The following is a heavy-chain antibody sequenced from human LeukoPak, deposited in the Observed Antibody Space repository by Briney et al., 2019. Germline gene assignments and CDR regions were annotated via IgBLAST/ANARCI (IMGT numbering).Heavy chain of an antibody. D-gene: IGHD6-13*01. V-gene: IGHV4-59*08. J-gene: IGHJ4*02. Sequence: PSETLSLTCTVSGVSISSYYWSWIRQPPGKGLEWIGYISDSGRTDYNPSLKSRVIISRGTSKNQFSLQLRSVTAADTAVYYCARRGYSSSWLYWGQGSLVTVSS. CDR3: ARRGYSSSWLY. CDR1: GVSISSYY. CDR2: ISDSGRT.